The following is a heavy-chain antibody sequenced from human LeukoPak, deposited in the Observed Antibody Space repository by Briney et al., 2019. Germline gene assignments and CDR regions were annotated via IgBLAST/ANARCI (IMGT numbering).Heavy chain of an antibody. CDR1: GFTFSSYA. V-gene: IGHV3-23*01. J-gene: IGHJ4*02. D-gene: IGHD6-19*01. CDR3: ATPGVWYSSGWFPLDY. CDR2: ISGSGGST. Sequence: GGSLRLSCAASGFTFSSYAMSWVRQAPGKGLESVSAISGSGGSTYYADSVKGRFTISRDNSKNTLYLQMNSLRAEDTAVYYCATPGVWYSSGWFPLDYWGQGTLVTVSS.